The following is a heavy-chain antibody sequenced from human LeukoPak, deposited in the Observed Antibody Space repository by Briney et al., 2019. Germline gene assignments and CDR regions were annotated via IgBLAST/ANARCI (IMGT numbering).Heavy chain of an antibody. CDR2: INPDSGGT. CDR1: GYSFTGYY. J-gene: IGHJ4*02. Sequence: ASVKVSCKASGYSFTGYYIHWVRQAPGQGLEWMGWINPDSGGTNSAQKFHGRVTMTRDTSISTAYMELSSLRSEDTAVYYCARGDYPYFFDYWGQGTLVTVSS. D-gene: IGHD4-17*01. V-gene: IGHV1-2*02. CDR3: ARGDYPYFFDY.